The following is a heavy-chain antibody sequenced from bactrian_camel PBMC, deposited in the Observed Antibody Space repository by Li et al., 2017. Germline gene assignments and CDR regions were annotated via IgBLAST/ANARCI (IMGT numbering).Heavy chain of an antibody. CDR1: DLVFGQYY. CDR2: VDTGGGTT. J-gene: IGHJ6*01. D-gene: IGHD5*01. CDR3: AADHTGLVDFAD. Sequence: QLVESGGGLVHPGWSLRLTCVVSDLVFGQYYMSWVRQAPGKGLEWVSTVDTGGGTTYYADSVKGRFTISRDNANNTVYLQMNSLRPEDTAVYYCAADHTGLVDFADWGQGTQVTVS. V-gene: IGHV3S40*01.